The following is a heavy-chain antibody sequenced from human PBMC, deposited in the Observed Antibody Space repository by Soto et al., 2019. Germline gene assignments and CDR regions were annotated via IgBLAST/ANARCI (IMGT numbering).Heavy chain of an antibody. CDR1: GVMFSDAW. V-gene: IGHV3-7*05. CDR2: IKPDGSET. J-gene: IGHJ5*02. CDR3: ASGIDP. Sequence: LGGSLRLSFAASGVMFSDAWMNWVRQAPGKGLEWVANIKPDGSETAYVDSVKGRFTISRDNAKKFLYLQMNSLRVDDTAVYYCASGIDPWGNGTLVTVSS.